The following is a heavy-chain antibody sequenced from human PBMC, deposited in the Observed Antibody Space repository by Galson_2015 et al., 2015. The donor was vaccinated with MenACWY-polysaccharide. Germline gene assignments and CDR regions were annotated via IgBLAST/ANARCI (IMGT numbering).Heavy chain of an antibody. D-gene: IGHD1-26*01. Sequence: SLRLSCAGSGFTFSSYSMNWVRQAPGKGLEWVSYISSGGTIYYADSVKGRFTISRDNAKNSLYLQMNSLRDDDTAVYYCARVLKGLVGATPDYWGQGTLVTVSS. CDR1: GFTFSSYS. J-gene: IGHJ4*02. CDR3: ARVLKGLVGATPDY. V-gene: IGHV3-48*02. CDR2: ISSGGTI.